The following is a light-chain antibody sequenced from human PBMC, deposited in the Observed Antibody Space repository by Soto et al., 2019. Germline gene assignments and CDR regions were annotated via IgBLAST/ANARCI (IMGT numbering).Light chain of an antibody. V-gene: IGLV2-14*01. CDR2: EVS. CDR1: SSDVGAYNY. J-gene: IGLJ3*02. Sequence: SALTQPASVSGSPGQSITISCTGTSSDVGAYNYVSWYQQHPGKAPKLMIYEVSNRPSGVSNRFSGSKSGNTASLTISGLQADDEGDYYCSSYTSGSTWVFGGGTKLTVL. CDR3: SSYTSGSTWV.